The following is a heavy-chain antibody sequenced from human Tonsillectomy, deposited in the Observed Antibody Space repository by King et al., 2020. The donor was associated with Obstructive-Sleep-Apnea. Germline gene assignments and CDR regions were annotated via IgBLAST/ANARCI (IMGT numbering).Heavy chain of an antibody. CDR1: GFSFRDYW. CDR2: IRQDGRDI. Sequence: VQLVESGGSLVQPGGSLRLACATFGFSFRDYWMSWVRQSPEKGLEWVAYIRQDGRDIHYVDSVKGRFTISRDNAKSSLYLDMNSLREEETAIYYCVSDQSWVFDYWGQGTLVTVSS. D-gene: IGHD3-10*01. J-gene: IGHJ4*02. V-gene: IGHV3-7*01. CDR3: VSDQSWVFDY.